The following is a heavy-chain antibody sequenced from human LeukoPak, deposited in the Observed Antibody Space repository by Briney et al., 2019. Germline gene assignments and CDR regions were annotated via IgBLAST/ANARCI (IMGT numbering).Heavy chain of an antibody. J-gene: IGHJ4*02. Sequence: GGSLILSCAASGFTFSDYYMSWIRQAPGKGLEWVSYISSSSSYTNYADSVKGRFTISRDNAKNSLYLQMNSLRAEDTAVYYCARVGCSGGSCYAFDYWGQGTLVTVSS. V-gene: IGHV3-11*05. D-gene: IGHD2-15*01. CDR1: GFTFSDYY. CDR2: ISSSSSYT. CDR3: ARVGCSGGSCYAFDY.